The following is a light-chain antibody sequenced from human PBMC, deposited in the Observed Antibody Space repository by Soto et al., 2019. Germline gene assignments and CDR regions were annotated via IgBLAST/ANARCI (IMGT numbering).Light chain of an antibody. CDR2: DVS. CDR3: SSYTTSNTLV. V-gene: IGLV2-14*03. J-gene: IGLJ1*01. CDR1: SSDVGDYKY. Sequence: QSALTQPASVSGSPGQSITISCTGTSSDVGDYKYVSWYQKHPGKAPKALIYDVSNRPSGVSNRFSGSKSGNTASLTISGLQADDEDDYYCSSYTTSNTLVFGTGTKVTVL.